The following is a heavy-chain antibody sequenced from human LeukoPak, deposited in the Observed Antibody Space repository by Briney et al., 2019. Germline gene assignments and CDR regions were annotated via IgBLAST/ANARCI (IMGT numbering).Heavy chain of an antibody. Sequence: GGFLRLSCAASGFTFSSYAMHWVRQAPGKGLEWVAVISYDGSNKYYADSVKGRFTISRDNSKNTLYLQMNSLRAEDTAVYYCARTPLRFYAFDIWGQGTMVTVSS. D-gene: IGHD3-3*01. CDR1: GFTFSSYA. V-gene: IGHV3-30-3*01. CDR3: ARTPLRFYAFDI. J-gene: IGHJ3*02. CDR2: ISYDGSNK.